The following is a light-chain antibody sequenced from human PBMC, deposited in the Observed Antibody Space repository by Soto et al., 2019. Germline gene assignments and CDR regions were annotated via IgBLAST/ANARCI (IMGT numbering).Light chain of an antibody. J-gene: IGKJ2*01. CDR2: GAS. CDR3: QXXGSSPNT. Sequence: EIVLTQSPGTLSLSPGERATLSCRASQSVSSSYLAWYQQKPGQAPRLLIYGASSRATGIPDRFSGSGSGTDFTLTISXLXPEXXXVXXCQXXGSSPNTFGQGTKLEIK. CDR1: QSVSSSY. V-gene: IGKV3-20*01.